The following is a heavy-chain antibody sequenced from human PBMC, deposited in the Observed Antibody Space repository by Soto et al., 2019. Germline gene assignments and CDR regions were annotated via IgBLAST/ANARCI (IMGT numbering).Heavy chain of an antibody. J-gene: IGHJ4*02. Sequence: GASVKVSCKAPGYTLTSYYMHWVRQAPGQRLEWMGWINAGNGNTKYSQKFQGRVAITRDTSASTAYMELSSLRSEDTAAYYCARSVAPYYFDYWGQGTLVTVSS. CDR3: ARSVAPYYFDY. D-gene: IGHD2-15*01. CDR1: GYTLTSYY. CDR2: INAGNGNT. V-gene: IGHV1-3*01.